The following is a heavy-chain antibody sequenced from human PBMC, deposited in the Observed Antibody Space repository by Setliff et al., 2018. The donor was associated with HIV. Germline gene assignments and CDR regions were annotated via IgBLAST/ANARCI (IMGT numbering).Heavy chain of an antibody. CDR3: AREGGLDYYDSSGHYSY. CDR2: IHTSGNT. CDR1: DGSVSGYS. Sequence: SDTLSLTCSVSDGSVSGYSWSWIRQPAGKGLEWIGRIHTSGNTNYNPSLKSRVTTSVDTSKNQFSLKLSSVTAADPAVYYCAREGGLDYYDSSGHYSYWGQGTLVTVSS. J-gene: IGHJ4*02. D-gene: IGHD3-22*01. V-gene: IGHV4-4*07.